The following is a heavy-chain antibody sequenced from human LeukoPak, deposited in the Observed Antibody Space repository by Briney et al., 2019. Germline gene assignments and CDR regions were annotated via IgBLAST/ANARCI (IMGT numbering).Heavy chain of an antibody. CDR3: ASGYCGGDCYSDYYYYGMDV. D-gene: IGHD2-21*02. J-gene: IGHJ6*02. V-gene: IGHV4-31*11. CDR2: IYYSGST. CDR1: GGSFSGYY. Sequence: SETPSLTCAVYGGSFSGYYRSWIRQHPGKGLEWIGYIYYSGSTYYNPSLKSRVTISVDTSKNQFSLKLSSVTAADTAVYYCASGYCGGDCYSDYYYYGMDVWGQGTTVTVSS.